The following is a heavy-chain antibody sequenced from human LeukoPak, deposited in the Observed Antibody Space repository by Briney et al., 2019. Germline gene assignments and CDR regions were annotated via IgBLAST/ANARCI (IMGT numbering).Heavy chain of an antibody. Sequence: GGSLRLSCAASRFTFSYYTMYWVRQAPGTGLEWVAFISGDGSTEYYTDSVKGRFTISRDNSKNTLYLQMNSLRAEDTAVYHCARGFCTGGSCTKFDLWGQGTLVTVSS. CDR3: ARGFCTGGSCTKFDL. D-gene: IGHD2-15*01. CDR1: RFTFSYYT. CDR2: ISGDGSTE. J-gene: IGHJ5*02. V-gene: IGHV3-30-3*01.